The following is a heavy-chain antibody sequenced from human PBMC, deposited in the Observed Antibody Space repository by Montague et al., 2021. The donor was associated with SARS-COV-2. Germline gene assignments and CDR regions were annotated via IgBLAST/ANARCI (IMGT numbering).Heavy chain of an antibody. D-gene: IGHD1-20*01. V-gene: IGHV4-59*13. CDR1: GGSISSYY. CDR3: ARTEYNWNDWFDP. J-gene: IGHJ5*02. CDR2: IFHSGIT. Sequence: SETLSLTCSVSGGSISSYYWSWIRQSPGTGLAWIGYIFHSGITDYNPSLKSRVTISVDMSKNQFPLHLNSVTAADSAVYYCARTEYNWNDWFDPWGQGTLVTVSS.